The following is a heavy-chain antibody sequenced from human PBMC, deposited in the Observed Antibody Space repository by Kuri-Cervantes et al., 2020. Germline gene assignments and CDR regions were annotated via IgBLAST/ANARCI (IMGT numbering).Heavy chain of an antibody. CDR3: VRDPTVTTWWDAFDI. CDR1: GFTVSSNY. CDR2: IYSGGST. V-gene: IGHV3-66*02. D-gene: IGHD4-17*01. J-gene: IGHJ3*02. Sequence: GESLKISCAASGFTVSSNYMSWVRQAPGKGLEWVSIIYSGGSTYYADSVKGRFTISRDNSKNTLYLQMNSLRAEDTAVYYCVRDPTVTTWWDAFDIWGQGTMVTVSS.